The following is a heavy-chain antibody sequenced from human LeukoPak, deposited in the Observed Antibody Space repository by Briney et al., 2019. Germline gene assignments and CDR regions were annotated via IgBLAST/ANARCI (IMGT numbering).Heavy chain of an antibody. CDR1: GGTFSSYA. J-gene: IGHJ3*02. D-gene: IGHD1-14*01. CDR2: FITMFGAA. CDR3: AREGGPDETPMGFDI. V-gene: IGHV1-69*06. Sequence: SVKLSSKASGGTFSSYAISWVRQAPGQGVEWMGGFITMFGAANYAQKFQGRVTITADKSTSTAYMEMSSVRSEDTVVYYCAREGGPDETPMGFDIWGQGTMVTVSS.